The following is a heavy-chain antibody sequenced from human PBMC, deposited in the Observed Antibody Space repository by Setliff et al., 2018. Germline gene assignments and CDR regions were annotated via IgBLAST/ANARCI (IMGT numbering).Heavy chain of an antibody. CDR2: IYHSGST. D-gene: IGHD2-2*02. CDR3: ARDRQYCSSPTCYSSYFYYYGMDV. Sequence: SETLSLTCAIYGQSFSDYYWSWVRQPPGKGLEWTGEIYHSGSTNYNPSLKSRVTISVDTSKNQFSLKLSSVTAADTAVYYCARDRQYCSSPTCYSSYFYYYGMDVWGQGTTVTVSS. J-gene: IGHJ6*02. V-gene: IGHV4-34*01. CDR1: GQSFSDYY.